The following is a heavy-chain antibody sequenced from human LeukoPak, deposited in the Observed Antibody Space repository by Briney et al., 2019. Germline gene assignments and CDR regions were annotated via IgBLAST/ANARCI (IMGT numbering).Heavy chain of an antibody. CDR1: GLTFSSYG. J-gene: IGHJ6*02. D-gene: IGHD3-3*01. Sequence: GRSLRLSCAASGLTFSSYGMHWVRQAPGKGLEWVAVISYDGSNKYYADSVKGRFTISRDNSKNTLYLQMNSLRAEDTAVYYCAKDKRYYDFWSGYPSPPYYYGMDVWGQGTTVTVSS. V-gene: IGHV3-30*18. CDR2: ISYDGSNK. CDR3: AKDKRYYDFWSGYPSPPYYYGMDV.